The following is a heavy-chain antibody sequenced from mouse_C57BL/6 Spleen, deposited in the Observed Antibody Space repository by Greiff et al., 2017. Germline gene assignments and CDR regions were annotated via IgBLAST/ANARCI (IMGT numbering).Heavy chain of an antibody. J-gene: IGHJ4*01. CDR1: GYTFTSYS. CDR3: ARGGDYDIAAMDY. V-gene: IGHV1-69*01. Sequence: QVQLQQPGAEFVMPGASVKLSCKASGYTFTSYSMPWVQQTPGQGLEWIAAIDPADSYTYYHQKFKGQSTFTGDKSSSTAYMQLSSLTSEDSAVYYCARGGDYDIAAMDYWGQGTSVTVSA. CDR2: IDPADSYT. D-gene: IGHD2-4*01.